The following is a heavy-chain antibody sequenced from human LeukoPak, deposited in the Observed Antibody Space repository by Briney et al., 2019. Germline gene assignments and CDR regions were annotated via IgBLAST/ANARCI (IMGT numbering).Heavy chain of an antibody. J-gene: IGHJ5*02. CDR3: ATLGYCSSTSCYGWFDP. CDR2: FDPEDGET. V-gene: IGHV1-24*01. D-gene: IGHD2-2*01. Sequence: ASVKVSCKVSGYTPTELSMHWVRQAPGKGLEWMGGFDPEDGETIYAQKFQGRVTMTEDTSTDTAYMELSSLRSEDTAVYYCATLGYCSSTSCYGWFDPWGQGTLVTVSS. CDR1: GYTPTELS.